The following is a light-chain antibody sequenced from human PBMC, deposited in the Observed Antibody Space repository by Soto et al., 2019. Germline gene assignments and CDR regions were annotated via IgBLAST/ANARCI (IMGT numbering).Light chain of an antibody. J-gene: IGKJ1*01. Sequence: EIVLTQSPGTLSLSPGERATLSCRASQSVSSSYLAWYQQKPGQAPRLLIYGASSRATSIPDRFSGSGSGTDLTLTISRLEPEDFAVYYCQQYGSSPRMTFGQGTKVEIK. CDR1: QSVSSSY. CDR3: QQYGSSPRMT. CDR2: GAS. V-gene: IGKV3-20*01.